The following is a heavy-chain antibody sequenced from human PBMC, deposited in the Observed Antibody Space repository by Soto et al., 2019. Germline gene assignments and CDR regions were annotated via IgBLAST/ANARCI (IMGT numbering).Heavy chain of an antibody. D-gene: IGHD3-9*01. CDR2: IYWDEDK. CDR1: GFSLRPHKVG. CDR3: AHIVPFDYRGYNFEF. Sequence: QITLKKSGLPLLKPTQPLTLTCTFSGFSLRPHKVGLAWIRQPPGRALGWLALIYWDEDKPYSPSLKSRLTITQDTSKNQVVLTMTNMDPVDTATYYCAHIVPFDYRGYNFEFWGQGILVTVSS. J-gene: IGHJ4*02. V-gene: IGHV2-5*02.